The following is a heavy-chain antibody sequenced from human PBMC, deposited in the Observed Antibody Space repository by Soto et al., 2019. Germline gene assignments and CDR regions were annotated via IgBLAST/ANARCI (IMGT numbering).Heavy chain of an antibody. J-gene: IGHJ6*03. Sequence: EVQLVESGGGLVHPGRSLRLSCAASGFTFDDYAMHWVRQAPGKGLEWVSSISWNGGDIGYADSVKGRFNISRDNAKNTLYLQMNSLRAEDTALYYCAKGNFAYYYYYMDVWGKGTTVTVSS. CDR3: AKGNFAYYYYYMDV. V-gene: IGHV3-9*01. CDR2: ISWNGGDI. CDR1: GFTFDDYA.